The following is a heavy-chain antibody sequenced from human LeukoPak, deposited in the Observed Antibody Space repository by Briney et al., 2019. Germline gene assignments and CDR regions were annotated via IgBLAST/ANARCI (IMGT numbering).Heavy chain of an antibody. CDR1: GFTFDDYA. J-gene: IGHJ4*02. Sequence: GGSLRLSCAASGFTFDDYAMHWVRQAPGKGLEWVSGISWNSGSIGYSDSVKGRFTISRDNAKNSLYLQMNSLRAEDTAVYYCARAGVYSSGWYEADYWGQGTLVTVSS. D-gene: IGHD6-19*01. CDR2: ISWNSGSI. CDR3: ARAGVYSSGWYEADY. V-gene: IGHV3-9*01.